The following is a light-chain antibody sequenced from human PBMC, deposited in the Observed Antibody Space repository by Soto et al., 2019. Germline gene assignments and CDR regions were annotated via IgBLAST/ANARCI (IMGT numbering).Light chain of an antibody. CDR1: QSVSTS. CDR2: DAS. CDR3: QQRSNWL. V-gene: IGKV3-11*01. J-gene: IGKJ4*01. Sequence: EVVLTQSPATLSSSPGERATLSCRASQSVSTSLAWYQQKPGQAPRLLIYDASNMATGIPARFSGSGSGTDFTLTSSSLEPEDFAVYYCQQRSNWLFGGGTKVEIK.